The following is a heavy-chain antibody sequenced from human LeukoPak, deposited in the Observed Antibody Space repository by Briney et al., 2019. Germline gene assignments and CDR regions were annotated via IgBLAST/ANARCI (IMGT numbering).Heavy chain of an antibody. CDR2: IYSTGST. CDR1: GASISTYY. D-gene: IGHD1-14*01. J-gene: IGHJ4*02. CDR3: ATGGPKIY. V-gene: IGHV4-59*08. Sequence: KTSETLSLTCTVSGASISTYYWSWIRQPPGKGLEWIGYIYSTGSTNYNPSLQSRVTISVDTSKNQFSLKLSSVTAADTAVYYCATGGPKIYWGQGALVTVSS.